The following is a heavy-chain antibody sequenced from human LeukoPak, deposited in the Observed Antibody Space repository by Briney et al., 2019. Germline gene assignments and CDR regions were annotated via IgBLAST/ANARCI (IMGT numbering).Heavy chain of an antibody. D-gene: IGHD6-19*01. CDR1: GFTFSNYA. V-gene: IGHV3-23*01. CDR2: ISGYVGST. Sequence: GGSLRLSCAASGFTFSNYAMGWVRQAPGKGLEWVSAISGYVGSTYYADSVKGRFTISRDNSKNTLYLQMNSLRAEDTAVYYCARDRGSVAVAGIDYWGQGTLVTVSS. J-gene: IGHJ4*02. CDR3: ARDRGSVAVAGIDY.